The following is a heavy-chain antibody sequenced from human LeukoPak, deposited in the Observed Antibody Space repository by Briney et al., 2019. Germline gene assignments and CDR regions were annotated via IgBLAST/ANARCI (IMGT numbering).Heavy chain of an antibody. CDR3: ARDPRGSSFGTGDY. Sequence: GGSLRLSCAASGFTFDDYGMNWVRQAPGKGLEWISGISLNGGGTVYADSVKGRFTISTHHPNHSLYLQINSLTAHHTAFYYFARDPRGSSFGTGDYWGQGTLVTVSS. V-gene: IGHV3-20*04. D-gene: IGHD5-18*01. CDR2: ISLNGGGT. J-gene: IGHJ4*02. CDR1: GFTFDDYG.